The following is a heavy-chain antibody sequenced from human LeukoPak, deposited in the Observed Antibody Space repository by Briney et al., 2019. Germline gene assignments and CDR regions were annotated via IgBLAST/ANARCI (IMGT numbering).Heavy chain of an antibody. D-gene: IGHD3-16*02. CDR1: GFTFSSYA. CDR3: ARERIMRLRLGELSRLFDY. Sequence: GRSLRLSCAASGFTFSSYAMHWVRQAPGKGLEWVAVISYDGSNKYYADSVKGRFTISRDNSKNTLYLQMNSLRAEDTAVYYCARERIMRLRLGELSRLFDYWGQGTPVTVSS. V-gene: IGHV3-30*04. J-gene: IGHJ4*02. CDR2: ISYDGSNK.